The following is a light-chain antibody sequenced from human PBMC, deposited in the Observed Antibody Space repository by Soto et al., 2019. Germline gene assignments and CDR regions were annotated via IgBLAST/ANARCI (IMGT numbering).Light chain of an antibody. CDR3: SLFVGNITWV. CDR2: EVN. Sequence: QSVLTQPPSVSGSPGQSVTISCTVTGSDIAFYRRVSWYQQPPGTAPKLIIYEVNNRPSGVPARFSGSRSGNTASLTISGLQAEDEADYHCSLFVGNITWVFGGGTKLTVL. V-gene: IGLV2-18*01. CDR1: GSDIAFYRR. J-gene: IGLJ3*02.